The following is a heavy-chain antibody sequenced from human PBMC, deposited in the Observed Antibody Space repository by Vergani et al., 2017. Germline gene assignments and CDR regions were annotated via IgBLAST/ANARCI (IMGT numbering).Heavy chain of an antibody. D-gene: IGHD6-6*01. Sequence: QVQLVQSGAEVKKPGASVKVSCKASGYTFTSYYMHWVRQAPGQGLEWMGWINPNSGGTNYAQKFQGRVTMTRDTSISTAYMELSRLRSDDTAVYYCARWHPVDSSSSMSPYGMDVWGQGTTVTVSS. J-gene: IGHJ6*02. CDR2: INPNSGGT. CDR1: GYTFTSYY. V-gene: IGHV1-2*02. CDR3: ARWHPVDSSSSMSPYGMDV.